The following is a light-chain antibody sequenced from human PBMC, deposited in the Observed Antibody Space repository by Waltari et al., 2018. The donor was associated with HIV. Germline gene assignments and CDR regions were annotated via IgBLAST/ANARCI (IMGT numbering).Light chain of an antibody. CDR1: SFNIGRNF. J-gene: IGLJ2*01. CDR3: AAWDGSHVV. V-gene: IGLV1-47*01. Sequence: QSVLTQPPSASGTPGQRVTISCSGSSFNIGRNFVSWYQQLPGTAPKLLIYRNNQRPSGVPDRFSGSKSGTSASLAISGLRSEDEADYYCAAWDGSHVVFGGGTKLTVL. CDR2: RNN.